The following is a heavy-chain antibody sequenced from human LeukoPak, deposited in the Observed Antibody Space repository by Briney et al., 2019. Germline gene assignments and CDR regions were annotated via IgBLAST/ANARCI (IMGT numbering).Heavy chain of an antibody. CDR2: IKGETNDETT. CDR3: ATIGRGTIDY. CDR1: GFTFTNAW. V-gene: IGHV3-15*07. D-gene: IGHD1-26*01. J-gene: IGHJ4*02. Sequence: PGGSLRLSCAASGFTFTNAWMNWVRQAPGEGLEWVGRIKGETNDETTDYAAPVKDRFIISRDDSRNTLYLQMNSLKSEDTAVYYCATIGRGTIDYWGQGTLVTVSS.